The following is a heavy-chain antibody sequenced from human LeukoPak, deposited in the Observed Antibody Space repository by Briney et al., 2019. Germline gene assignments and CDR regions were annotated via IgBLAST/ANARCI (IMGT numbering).Heavy chain of an antibody. CDR1: GYSISSGYY. Sequence: SETLSLTCTVSGYSISSGYYWGWIRQPPGKGLEWIGSIYHSGSTYYNPSLKSRVTISVDTSKNQFSLKLSSVTAADTAVYYCARLLPSSLGFDLWGRGTLVTVSS. CDR2: IYHSGST. J-gene: IGHJ2*01. V-gene: IGHV4-38-2*02. D-gene: IGHD2-2*01. CDR3: ARLLPSSLGFDL.